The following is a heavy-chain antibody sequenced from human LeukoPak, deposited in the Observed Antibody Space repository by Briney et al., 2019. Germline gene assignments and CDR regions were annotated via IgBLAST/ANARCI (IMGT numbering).Heavy chain of an antibody. Sequence: GGSLRLSCAASGFTFSSYGMHWVRQAPGKGLEWVAFIRYDGSNKYYADSVKGRFTISRDNSKNTLYLQMNSLRAEDTAVYYCATAPRTVLLWFGESLNDYWGQGTLVTVSS. CDR2: IRYDGSNK. J-gene: IGHJ4*02. CDR3: ATAPRTVLLWFGESLNDY. D-gene: IGHD3-10*01. CDR1: GFTFSSYG. V-gene: IGHV3-30*02.